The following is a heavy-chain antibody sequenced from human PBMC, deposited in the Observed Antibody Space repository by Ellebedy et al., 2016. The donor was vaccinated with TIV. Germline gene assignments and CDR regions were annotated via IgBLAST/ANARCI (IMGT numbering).Heavy chain of an antibody. CDR2: IFSSDER. J-gene: IGHJ5*01. D-gene: IGHD5-12*01. Sequence: SGPTLVKPTETLTLTCTVSGFSLTNLRMGVSWIRQPPGKALEWLAHIFSSDERSYSTSLKTRLTISKDTSKSQVVLTMTNVDPVDTATYYSARTSIVPTISFDSWGQGALVTVSS. CDR3: ARTSIVPTISFDS. V-gene: IGHV2-26*01. CDR1: GFSLTNLRMG.